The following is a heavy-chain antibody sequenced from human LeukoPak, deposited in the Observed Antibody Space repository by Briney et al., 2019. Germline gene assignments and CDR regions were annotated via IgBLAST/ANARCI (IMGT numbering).Heavy chain of an antibody. V-gene: IGHV3-21*01. Sequence: PGGSLRLSCAASGFTFSSYNMNWVRRAPGKGLEWVSSISISSSYIYYADSVKGRFTISRDNAKNSLSVQMNSLRAEDMAVYYCARDRRDDYYDSSGYSDYMDVWGKGTTVTVSS. CDR1: GFTFSSYN. J-gene: IGHJ6*03. D-gene: IGHD3-22*01. CDR2: ISISSSYI. CDR3: ARDRRDDYYDSSGYSDYMDV.